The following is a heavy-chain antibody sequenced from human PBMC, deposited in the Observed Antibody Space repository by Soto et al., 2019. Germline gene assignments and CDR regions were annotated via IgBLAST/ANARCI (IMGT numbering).Heavy chain of an antibody. CDR1: GFTFSNHD. CDR2: IWHDGTNK. CDR3: ASHVEGGTPDY. D-gene: IGHD1-1*01. J-gene: IGHJ4*02. Sequence: QVQLVESGGGVFQPGRSLRLSCAASGFTFSNHDMHWVRQAPGKGLEWVSVIWHDGTNKYYADSVRGRFTISRDNSKDTLYLQVDSLRDEDTAMYYCASHVEGGTPDYWGKGTLVIVSS. V-gene: IGHV3-33*01.